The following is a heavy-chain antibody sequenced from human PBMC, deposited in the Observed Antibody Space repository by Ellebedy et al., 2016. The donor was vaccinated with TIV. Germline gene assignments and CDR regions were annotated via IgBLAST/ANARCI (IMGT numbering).Heavy chain of an antibody. CDR2: INHSGST. J-gene: IGHJ2*01. CDR3: ARDLGVHWYFDL. V-gene: IGHV4-34*01. D-gene: IGHD3-16*01. CDR1: GDSVSTYY. Sequence: SETLSLTXSVSGDSVSTYYWSWIRQAPGKGLEWIGEINHSGSTNYNPSLKSRVTISVDTSKNQFSLKLSSVTAADTAVYYCARDLGVHWYFDLWGRGTLVTVSS.